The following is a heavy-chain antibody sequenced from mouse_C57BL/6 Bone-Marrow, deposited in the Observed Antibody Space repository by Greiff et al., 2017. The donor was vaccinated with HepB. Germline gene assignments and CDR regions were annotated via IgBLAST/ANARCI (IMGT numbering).Heavy chain of an antibody. CDR2: INPYNGGT. CDR1: GYTFTDYY. D-gene: IGHD1-1*01. CDR3: ARDYYGSSRYYFDY. V-gene: IGHV1-19*01. Sequence: VQLQQSGPVLVKPGASVKMSCKASGYTFTDYYMNWVKQSHGKSLEWIGVINPYNGGTSYNQKFKGKATLTVDKSSSTAYMELNSLTSEDSAVYYCARDYYGSSRYYFDYWGQGTTLTVSS. J-gene: IGHJ2*01.